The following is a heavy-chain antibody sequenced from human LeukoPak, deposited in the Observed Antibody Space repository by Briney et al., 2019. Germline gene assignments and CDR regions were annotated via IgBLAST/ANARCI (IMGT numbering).Heavy chain of an antibody. Sequence: SETLSLTCTVSGGSISSYSWSWIRQPPGKGLEWIGSIYYSGSTNYNPSLKSRVTMSVDTSKNQFSLKLSSVTAADTAVYYCARGRYCSADICSGGDAFDIWGQGTMVSVSS. CDR2: IYYSGST. D-gene: IGHD2-15*01. V-gene: IGHV4-59*08. CDR1: GGSISSYS. CDR3: ARGRYCSADICSGGDAFDI. J-gene: IGHJ3*02.